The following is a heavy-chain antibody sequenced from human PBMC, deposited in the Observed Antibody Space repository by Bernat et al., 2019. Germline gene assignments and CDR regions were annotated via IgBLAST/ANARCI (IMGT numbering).Heavy chain of an antibody. J-gene: IGHJ3*02. CDR3: ARRREYSGYGGAFDI. D-gene: IGHD5-12*01. V-gene: IGHV4-39*07. CDR2: IYYSGST. Sequence: QLQLQESGPGLVKPSETLSLTCTVSGGSISSSSYYWGWIRQPPGKGLEWIGSIYYSGSTNYNPSLKSRVTISVDTSKNQFSLKLSSVTAADTAVYYCARRREYSGYGGAFDIWGQGTMVTVSS. CDR1: GGSISSSSYY.